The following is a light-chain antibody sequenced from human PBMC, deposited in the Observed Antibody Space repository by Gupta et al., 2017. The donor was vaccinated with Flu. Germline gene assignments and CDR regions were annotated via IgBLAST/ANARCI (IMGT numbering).Light chain of an antibody. CDR3: QSYDSSLSAVV. V-gene: IGLV1-40*01. Sequence: QSVLTQAPSVSGAPGQRVTISCTGSSSDIGAGYDVHWYQQLPGTAPKLLIYGNRYRPSGIPDRFSGSKSGTSASLAITGLQADDEADYYCQSYDSSLSAVVFGGGTKLTVL. J-gene: IGLJ2*01. CDR2: GNR. CDR1: SSDIGAGYD.